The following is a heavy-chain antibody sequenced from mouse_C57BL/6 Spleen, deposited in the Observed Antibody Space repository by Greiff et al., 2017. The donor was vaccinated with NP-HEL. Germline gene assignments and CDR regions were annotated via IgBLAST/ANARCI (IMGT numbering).Heavy chain of an antibody. CDR2: ISDGGSYT. CDR3: ARDLRGQLRLWYFDV. D-gene: IGHD3-2*02. Sequence: EVKLEESGGGLVKPGGSLKLSCAASGFTFSSYAMSWVRQTPEKRLEWVATISDGGSYTYYPDNVKGRFTISRDNAKNNLNLQMSHLKSEDTAMYYCARDLRGQLRLWYFDVWGTGTTVTVSS. CDR1: GFTFSSYA. J-gene: IGHJ1*03. V-gene: IGHV5-4*01.